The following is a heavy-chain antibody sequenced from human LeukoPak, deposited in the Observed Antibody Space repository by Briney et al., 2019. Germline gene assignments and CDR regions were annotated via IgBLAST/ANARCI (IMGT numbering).Heavy chain of an antibody. V-gene: IGHV4-34*01. CDR2: INHSGST. CDR3: NGYCSSTSCYGGGY. CDR1: GGSFSGYY. D-gene: IGHD2-2*03. J-gene: IGHJ4*02. Sequence: ASETLSLTCAIYGGSFSGYYWSWIRQPPGKGMEWIGEINHSGSTNYNPSLKSRVTISVDTSKNQFSLKLSSGTAADTAVDYCNGYCSSTSCYGGGYRGQGTLVTVSS.